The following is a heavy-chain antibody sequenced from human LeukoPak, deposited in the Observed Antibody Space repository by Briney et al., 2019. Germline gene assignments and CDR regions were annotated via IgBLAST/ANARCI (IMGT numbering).Heavy chain of an antibody. CDR2: IIPILGIA. J-gene: IGHJ6*02. Sequence: ASVKVSCKASGGTFSSYAISWVRQAPGQGLEWMGRIIPILGIANYAQKFQGRVTITADKSTSTAYMELSSLRSEDTAVYYCARSVLRFLEWFRWEAMDVWGQGTTVTVFS. CDR3: ARSVLRFLEWFRWEAMDV. D-gene: IGHD3-3*01. V-gene: IGHV1-69*04. CDR1: GGTFSSYA.